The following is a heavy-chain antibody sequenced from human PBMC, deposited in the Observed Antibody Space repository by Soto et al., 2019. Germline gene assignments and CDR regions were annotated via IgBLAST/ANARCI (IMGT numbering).Heavy chain of an antibody. CDR1: GFTFSSYS. CDR2: ISRSSSNI. D-gene: IGHD2-2*01. CDR3: ARAGTSQGYRSSTSCYEFDH. Sequence: EVQLVESGGALVQPGWSLRLSCAASGFTFSSYSMNWVRQAPGKGLQWVSYISRSSSNIYYADSVKGRFTISRDNAKNTLSMQMNTLTDEDTAVYYGARAGTSQGYRSSTSCYEFDHWGQGTLVTAAS. V-gene: IGHV3-48*02. J-gene: IGHJ4*02.